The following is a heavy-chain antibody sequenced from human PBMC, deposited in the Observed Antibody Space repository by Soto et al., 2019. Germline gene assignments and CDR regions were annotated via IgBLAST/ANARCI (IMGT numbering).Heavy chain of an antibody. CDR2: ISCDGSNK. J-gene: IGHJ1*01. V-gene: IGHV3-30*03. Sequence: GSLRLSCAASGFTFSSYWMHWVRQAPGKGLEWVAVISCDGSNKYYADSVKGRFTISRDNSKNTLYLQMNSLRAEDTAVYYCAATSRDGRAEYFQHWGQGTLVTVSS. CDR1: GFTFSSYW. CDR3: AATSRDGRAEYFQH.